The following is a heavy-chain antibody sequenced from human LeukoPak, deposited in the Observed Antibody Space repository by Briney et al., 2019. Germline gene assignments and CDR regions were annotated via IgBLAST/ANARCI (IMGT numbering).Heavy chain of an antibody. CDR1: VFTFSKYG. D-gene: IGHD3-10*01. Sequence: GGSLRLSCPASVFTFSKYGMHWVRPAPGKGVAGVAVIWYDGSNQYYAASVQGRFTHSRDNSMTTLHLQMDSLRAGDMAVYYCARTNYYGSGRNYDEGSYAMDVWGQGTTVTVAS. V-gene: IGHV3-33*01. J-gene: IGHJ6*02. CDR3: ARTNYYGSGRNYDEGSYAMDV. CDR2: IWYDGSNQ.